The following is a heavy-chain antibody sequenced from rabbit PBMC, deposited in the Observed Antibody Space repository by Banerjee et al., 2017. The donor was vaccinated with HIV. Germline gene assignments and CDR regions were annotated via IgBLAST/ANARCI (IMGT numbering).Heavy chain of an antibody. CDR2: IYAGSSGST. CDR3: ARMDASASGDPNLYYGMDL. V-gene: IGHV1S40*01. J-gene: IGHJ6*01. Sequence: QSLEESGGDLVKPGASLTLTCTASGFSFSSSYYMCWVRQAPGKGLEWIACIYAGSSGSTYYASWAKGRFTISKTSSTTVTLQMTSLTAADTATYFCARMDASASGDPNLYYGMDLWGPGTLVPS. CDR1: GFSFSSSYY. D-gene: IGHD1-1*01.